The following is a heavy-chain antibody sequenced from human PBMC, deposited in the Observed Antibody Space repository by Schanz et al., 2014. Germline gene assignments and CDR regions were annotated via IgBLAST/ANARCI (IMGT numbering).Heavy chain of an antibody. J-gene: IGHJ4*02. CDR2: ISGGGGTT. CDR1: GFGFSSYS. D-gene: IGHD3-10*01. CDR3: ARIGGSVCDY. Sequence: EVQLVESGGGLIQPGGSLRLSCAASGFGFSSYSMNWVRQAPGKGLEWVSAISGGGGTTYYTDSVKGRFTISRDNSKNSLYLQMNSLRAEDTAVYYCARIGGSVCDYWAQGTLVTVSS. V-gene: IGHV3-23*04.